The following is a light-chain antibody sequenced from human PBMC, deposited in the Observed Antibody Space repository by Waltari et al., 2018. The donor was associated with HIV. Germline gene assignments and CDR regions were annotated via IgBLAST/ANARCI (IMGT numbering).Light chain of an antibody. CDR1: SSDFGGYYY. CDR2: EVG. Sequence: QSALTQPASMSGSPGQSITISCTGTSSDFGGYYYVSWYQQHPGEVPKLMIYEVGRRPSGISDRFSASKSGNTASLTISGLQAEDEADYYCCSYTTSSTLVFGGGTKLTVL. J-gene: IGLJ2*01. V-gene: IGLV2-14*01. CDR3: CSYTTSSTLV.